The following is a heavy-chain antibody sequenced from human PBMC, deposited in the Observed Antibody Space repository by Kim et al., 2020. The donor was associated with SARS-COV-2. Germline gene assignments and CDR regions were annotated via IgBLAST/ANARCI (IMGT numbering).Heavy chain of an antibody. CDR2: FDPEDGET. V-gene: IGHV1-24*01. Sequence: ALVKVSCKVSGYTLTELSMHWVRQAPGKGLEWMGGFDPEDGETIYAQKFQGRVTMTEDTSTDTAYMELSSLRSEDTAVYYCATGVAAAGTPDDYYYYYGMDVWGQGTTVTVSS. CDR3: ATGVAAAGTPDDYYYYYGMDV. D-gene: IGHD6-13*01. J-gene: IGHJ6*02. CDR1: GYTLTELS.